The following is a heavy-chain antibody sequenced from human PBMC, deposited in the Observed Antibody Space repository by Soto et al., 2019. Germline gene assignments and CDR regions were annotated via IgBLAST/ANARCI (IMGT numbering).Heavy chain of an antibody. J-gene: IGHJ5*02. D-gene: IGHD6-13*01. V-gene: IGHV3-53*01. CDR1: GFSVTANS. Sequence: PGGSLRLSCAASGFSVTANSMSWVRQAPGKGLGWVSVMHSDVTTYYADSVKGRFIISRDNSKNTLYLQMSNLRGEDTARYFCARQLSGSWYNWFDPWGQGTLVTVSS. CDR2: MHSDVTT. CDR3: ARQLSGSWYNWFDP.